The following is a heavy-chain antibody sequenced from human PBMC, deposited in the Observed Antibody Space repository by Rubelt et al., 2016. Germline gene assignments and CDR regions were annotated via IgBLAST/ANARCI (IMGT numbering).Heavy chain of an antibody. V-gene: IGHV2-5*02. CDR3: GHAIRGADCRNSRCYDFDY. Sequence: QITLKESGPTLVKPTQTLTLTCSFSGFSLTTNGVGVGWIRQPPGKALEWVAIIYWDGDKRYSPSLKTRLTITKDTSKSQVVLTMTNACPGDTATYVCGHAIRGADCRNSRCYDFDYWGQGTLVTVSS. CDR1: GFSLTTNGVG. CDR2: IYWDGDK. D-gene: IGHD1-26*01. J-gene: IGHJ4*02.